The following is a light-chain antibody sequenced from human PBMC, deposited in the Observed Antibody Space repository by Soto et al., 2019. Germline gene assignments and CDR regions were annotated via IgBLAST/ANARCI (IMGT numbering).Light chain of an antibody. Sequence: DIQMTQSPSAMSSSVGDRVTITCRASQGINNYLVWFQQKPGQAPKRPIYAASSLQSGLSSRFSGSSSGTEFTPTTLPLKPQHFATYFCLQQQCYPSTFGQGNKLEVK. V-gene: IGKV1-17*03. CDR3: LQQQCYPST. J-gene: IGKJ2*02. CDR1: QGINNY. CDR2: AAS.